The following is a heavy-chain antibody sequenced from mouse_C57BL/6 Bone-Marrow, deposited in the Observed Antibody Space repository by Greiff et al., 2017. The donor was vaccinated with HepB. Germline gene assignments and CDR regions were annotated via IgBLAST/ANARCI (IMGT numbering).Heavy chain of an antibody. CDR2: ISNGGGST. Sequence: EVQLVDSGGGLVQPGGSLKLSCAASGFTFSDYYMYWVRQTPEKRLEWVAYISNGGGSTYYPDTVKGRFTISRDNAKNTLYLQMSRLKSEDTAMYYCARQGWFPFAYWGQGTLVTVSA. J-gene: IGHJ3*01. CDR3: ARQGWFPFAY. D-gene: IGHD2-3*01. V-gene: IGHV5-12*01. CDR1: GFTFSDYY.